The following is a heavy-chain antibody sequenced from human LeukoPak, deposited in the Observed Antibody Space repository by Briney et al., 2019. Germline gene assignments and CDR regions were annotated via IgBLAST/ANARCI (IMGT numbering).Heavy chain of an antibody. D-gene: IGHD3-3*01. J-gene: IGHJ4*02. CDR3: ARGYYDFWSGYYTLTTFDY. CDR1: GGSVSSGSYY. Sequence: PSETLSLTCTVPGGSVSSGSYYWSWIRQPPGKGLEWIGYIYYSGSTNYNPSLKSRVTISVDTSKNQFSLKLSSVTAADTAVYYCARGYYDFWSGYYTLTTFDYWGQGTLVTVSS. V-gene: IGHV4-61*01. CDR2: IYYSGST.